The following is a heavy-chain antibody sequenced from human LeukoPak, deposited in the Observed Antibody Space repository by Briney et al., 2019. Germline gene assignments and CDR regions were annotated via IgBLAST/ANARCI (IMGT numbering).Heavy chain of an antibody. D-gene: IGHD6-13*01. V-gene: IGHV4-34*01. CDR1: GGSFSGCY. CDR3: ARENGSRQQLAKGAFDI. J-gene: IGHJ3*02. CDR2: INHSGST. Sequence: PSETLSLTCAVYGGSFSGCYWSWIRQPPGKGLEWIGEINHSGSTNYNPSLKSRVTISEYMSENRFSLSLSSVTAADTAVYYCARENGSRQQLAKGAFDIWGQGTMVTVSS.